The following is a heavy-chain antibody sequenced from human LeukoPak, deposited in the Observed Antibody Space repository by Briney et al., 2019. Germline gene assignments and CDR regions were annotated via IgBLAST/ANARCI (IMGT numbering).Heavy chain of an antibody. J-gene: IGHJ4*02. CDR2: INPNSGGT. V-gene: IGHV1-2*02. D-gene: IGHD4-11*01. Sequence: GASVKVSCKASGYTFTGYYMHWVRQAPGQGLEWTGWINPNSGGTNYAQKFQGRVTMTRDTSISTAYMELSRLRSDDTAVYYCARGDDYSNYELDYWGQGTLVTVSS. CDR1: GYTFTGYY. CDR3: ARGDDYSNYELDY.